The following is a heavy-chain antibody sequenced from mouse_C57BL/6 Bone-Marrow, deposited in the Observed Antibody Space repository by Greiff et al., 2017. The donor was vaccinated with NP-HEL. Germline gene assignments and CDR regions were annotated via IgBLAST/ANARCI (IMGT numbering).Heavy chain of an antibody. CDR1: GYSITSGYY. CDR2: ISYDGSN. V-gene: IGHV3-6*01. Sequence: EVQLQQSGPGLVKPSQSLSLTCSVTGYSITSGYYWNWIRQFPGNKLEWMGYISYDGSNNYNPSLKNRISITRDTSKNQFFLKLNSVTTEDTATYYCARDEVVSAMDYWGQGTSVTVSS. D-gene: IGHD1-1*01. J-gene: IGHJ4*01. CDR3: ARDEVVSAMDY.